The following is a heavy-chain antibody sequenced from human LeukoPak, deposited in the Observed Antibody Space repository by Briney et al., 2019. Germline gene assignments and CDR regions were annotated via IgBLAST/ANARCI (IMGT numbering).Heavy chain of an antibody. J-gene: IGHJ5*02. V-gene: IGHV3-23*01. D-gene: IGHD6-6*01. CDR2: ISGSGGRT. Sequence: QPGGSLRLSCAASGFTFSSYAMSWVRQAPGKGLEWVSAISGSGGRTYYADSVKGRFTISRDNSKNTLYLQMNSLRAEDTALYYCVKASSSSPQYNWFDAWGQGTLVTVSS. CDR3: VKASSSSPQYNWFDA. CDR1: GFTFSSYA.